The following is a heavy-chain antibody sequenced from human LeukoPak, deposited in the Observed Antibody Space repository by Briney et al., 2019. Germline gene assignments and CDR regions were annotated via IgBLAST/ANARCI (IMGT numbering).Heavy chain of an antibody. CDR1: GYIFPNYW. V-gene: IGHV5-51*01. CDR3: ARVVVVTATHWYFDL. CDR2: IHPGDSDT. Sequence: KLGESLKISREASGYIFPNYWIGRVRQVPGKGLDWMGLIHPGDSDTRYSPSFQGQVTISVDKSITTAYLQWSSLQASDTAIYFCARVVVVTATHWYFDLWGRGSLVTVFS. J-gene: IGHJ2*01. D-gene: IGHD2-21*02.